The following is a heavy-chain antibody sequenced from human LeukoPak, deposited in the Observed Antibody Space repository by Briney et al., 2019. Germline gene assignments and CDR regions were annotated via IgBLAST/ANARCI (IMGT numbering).Heavy chain of an antibody. J-gene: IGHJ4*02. V-gene: IGHV5-51*01. CDR2: IYPGDSDT. CDR1: GYSFTSYW. CDR3: ARRVVGATSWSIFDY. D-gene: IGHD1-26*01. Sequence: GESLQISCKGSGYSFTSYWIGWARQMPGKGLEWMGIIYPGDSDTRYSPSFQGQVTISADKSISTAYLQWSSLKASDTAMYYCARRVVGATSWSIFDYWGQGTLVTVSS.